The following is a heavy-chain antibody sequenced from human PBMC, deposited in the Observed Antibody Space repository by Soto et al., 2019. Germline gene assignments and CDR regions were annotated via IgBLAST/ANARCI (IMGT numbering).Heavy chain of an antibody. CDR3: VKSGGRLVEENKWFDP. D-gene: IGHD1-1*01. CDR1: GFDFLDYA. CDR2: ISWGSLSM. J-gene: IGHJ5*02. Sequence: PVGSLRLSCAYAGFDFLDYAMRWVGQMPGNGRRWVTSISWGSLSMVCKASVKGRFTTSSDNAENIFKLQMSSLRPEDTAFYSCVKSGGRLVEENKWFDPWGQGTLVTVSS. V-gene: IGHV3-9*01.